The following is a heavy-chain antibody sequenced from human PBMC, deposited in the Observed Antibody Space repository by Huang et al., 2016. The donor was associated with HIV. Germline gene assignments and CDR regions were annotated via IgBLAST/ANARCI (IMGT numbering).Heavy chain of an antibody. J-gene: IGHJ3*01. CDR2: MSGGGGGT. CDR1: GFTFSTYA. D-gene: IGHD5-18*01. CDR3: AKGGGASPRLHAFDV. V-gene: IGHV3-23*01. Sequence: EVQLLESGGGLVQPGGSLRLSCGVSGFTFSTYAMSWVRQAPGKGVGGVSGMSGGGGGTYYADAVKGRFTISRDNSNNTLYLQMNSLRVEDTAVYYCAKGGGASPRLHAFDVWGQGTMVTVSS.